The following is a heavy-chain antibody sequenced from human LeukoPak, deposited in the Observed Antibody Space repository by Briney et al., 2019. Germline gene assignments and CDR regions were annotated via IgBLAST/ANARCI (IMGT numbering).Heavy chain of an antibody. CDR1: GGSIGRGSYY. Sequence: SETLSLTCSVSGGSIGRGSYYWGWIRQSPGKGLEWIGSIYYSGSTNYNPSLKSRVTISVDTSKNQFSLKLSSVTAADTAVYYCAREEDGYPLGWGQGTLVTVSS. CDR3: AREEDGYPLG. J-gene: IGHJ4*02. D-gene: IGHD5-24*01. CDR2: IYYSGST. V-gene: IGHV4-39*07.